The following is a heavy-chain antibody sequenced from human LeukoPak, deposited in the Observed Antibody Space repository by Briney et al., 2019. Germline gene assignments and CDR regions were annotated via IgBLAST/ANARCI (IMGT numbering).Heavy chain of an antibody. J-gene: IGHJ6*03. D-gene: IGHD4-17*01. Sequence: SVKVSCKASGGTFSSFAISWVRQAPGQGLEWMGGIIPIFGTANYAQKFQGRVTITTDESTSTAYMELSSLRSEDTAVYYCARRSAGPVTTWSQIYYYYYYMDVWGKGTTVTVSS. CDR1: GGTFSSFA. CDR3: ARRSAGPVTTWSQIYYYYYYMDV. CDR2: IIPIFGTA. V-gene: IGHV1-69*05.